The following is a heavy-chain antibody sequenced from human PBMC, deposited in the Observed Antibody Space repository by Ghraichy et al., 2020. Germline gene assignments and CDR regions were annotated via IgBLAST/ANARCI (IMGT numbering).Heavy chain of an antibody. CDR3: ARENYDSSGYPNDPFDY. CDR2: TYYRSKWYN. Sequence: TLSLTCAISGDSVSSNSAAWNWIRQSPSRGLEWLGRTYYRSKWYNDYAVSVKSRITINPDTSKNQFSLQLNSVTPEDTAVYYCARENYDSSGYPNDPFDYWRQGTLVTVSS. D-gene: IGHD3-22*01. V-gene: IGHV6-1*01. J-gene: IGHJ4*02. CDR1: GDSVSSNSAA.